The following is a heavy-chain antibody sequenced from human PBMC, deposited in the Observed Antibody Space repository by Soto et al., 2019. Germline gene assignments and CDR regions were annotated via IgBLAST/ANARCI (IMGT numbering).Heavy chain of an antibody. D-gene: IGHD3-22*01. CDR1: GYTFTSYG. Sequence: QVQLVQSGAEVEKPGASVKVSCKASGYTFTSYGISWVRQAPGQGLEWMGWISAYNGNTNYAQKLQGRVTMTTDTSTSTAYMELRSLRSDDTAVYYCARGGRHDSSGYYLPFSGMDVWGQGTTVTVSS. V-gene: IGHV1-18*01. CDR2: ISAYNGNT. J-gene: IGHJ6*02. CDR3: ARGGRHDSSGYYLPFSGMDV.